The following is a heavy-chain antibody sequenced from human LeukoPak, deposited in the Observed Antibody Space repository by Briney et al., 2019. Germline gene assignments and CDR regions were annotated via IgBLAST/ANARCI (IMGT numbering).Heavy chain of an antibody. D-gene: IGHD6-19*01. CDR1: GFTFSSYS. Sequence: PGGSLRLSCAASGFTFSSYSMNWVRQAPGKGLEWVSGISWNSGSIGYADSVKGRFTISRDNAKNSLYLQMNSLRAEDTALYYCAKAPGAVAGCFDYWGQGTLVTVSS. J-gene: IGHJ4*02. CDR2: ISWNSGSI. V-gene: IGHV3-9*01. CDR3: AKAPGAVAGCFDY.